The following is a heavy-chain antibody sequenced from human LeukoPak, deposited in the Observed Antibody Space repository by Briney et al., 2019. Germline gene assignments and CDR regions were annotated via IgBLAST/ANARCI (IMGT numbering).Heavy chain of an antibody. Sequence: SSETLSLTCTVSGGSISSSSYYWGWIRQPPGKGLEWIGSIYYSGSTYYNPSLKSRVTISVDTSKNQFSLKLSSVTAADTAVYYCASITKGLLWFGEPAHYNWFDPWGQGTLVTVSS. CDR3: ASITKGLLWFGEPAHYNWFDP. CDR1: GGSISSSSYY. V-gene: IGHV4-39*01. CDR2: IYYSGST. J-gene: IGHJ5*02. D-gene: IGHD3-10*01.